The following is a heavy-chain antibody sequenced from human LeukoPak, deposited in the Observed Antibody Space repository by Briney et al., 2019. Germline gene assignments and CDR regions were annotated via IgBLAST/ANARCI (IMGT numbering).Heavy chain of an antibody. Sequence: PGGSLRLSCAASGFTFSSYSMNWVRQSPGKGLEWVSSISNTNAIFYADSVKGRFTISRDNARNSLYLQMYSLRVEDTAVYYCAELGITMIGGVWGKGTTVTISS. V-gene: IGHV3-69-1*02. D-gene: IGHD3-10*02. J-gene: IGHJ6*04. CDR1: GFTFSSYS. CDR2: ISNTNAI. CDR3: AELGITMIGGV.